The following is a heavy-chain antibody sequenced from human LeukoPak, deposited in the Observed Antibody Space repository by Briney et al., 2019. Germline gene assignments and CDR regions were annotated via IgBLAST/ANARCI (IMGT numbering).Heavy chain of an antibody. D-gene: IGHD3-22*01. CDR1: GGSISSGSYY. CDR3: ARTYYYDSSGYYSLDY. Sequence: SQTLSLTCTVSGGSISSGSYYWRWIRQPAGKGLEWIGRIYTSGSTNYNPSLKSRVTISVDTSKNQFSLKLSSVTAADTAVYYCARTYYYDSSGYYSLDYWGQGTLVTVSS. J-gene: IGHJ4*02. CDR2: IYTSGST. V-gene: IGHV4-61*02.